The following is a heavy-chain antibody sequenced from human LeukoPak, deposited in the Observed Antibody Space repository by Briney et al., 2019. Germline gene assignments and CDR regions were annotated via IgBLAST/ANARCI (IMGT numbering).Heavy chain of an antibody. Sequence: GASVKVSCKASGYTFTGYYMHWVRQAPGQGLEWMGWINTNTGNPTYAQGFTGRFVFSLDTSVSTAYLQISSLKAEDTAVYYCARDNLPSGSLGSQSYYYYYMDVWGKGTTVTVSS. D-gene: IGHD3-10*01. CDR3: ARDNLPSGSLGSQSYYYYYMDV. J-gene: IGHJ6*03. CDR2: INTNTGNP. CDR1: GYTFTGYY. V-gene: IGHV7-4-1*02.